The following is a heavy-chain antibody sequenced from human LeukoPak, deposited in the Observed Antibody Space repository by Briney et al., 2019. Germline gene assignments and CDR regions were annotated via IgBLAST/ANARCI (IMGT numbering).Heavy chain of an antibody. CDR3: ARGGRYCSGGSCCVDY. D-gene: IGHD2-15*01. CDR2: ISSSGSTI. V-gene: IGHV3-48*03. CDR1: GFTFSSYE. Sequence: PGGSLRLSCAASGFTFSSYEMNWVRQAPGKGLEWVSYISSSGSTIYYADSVKGRFTISRDNAKNSLYLQMNSLRAEDTAVYYCARGGRYCSGGSCCVDYWGQGTLVTVSS. J-gene: IGHJ4*02.